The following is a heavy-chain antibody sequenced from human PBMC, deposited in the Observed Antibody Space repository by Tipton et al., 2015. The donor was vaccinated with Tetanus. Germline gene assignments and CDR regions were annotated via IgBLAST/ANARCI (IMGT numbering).Heavy chain of an antibody. CDR1: GGSIISADHY. J-gene: IGHJ2*01. D-gene: IGHD3-3*02. CDR2: IYYSGTT. V-gene: IGHV4-30-4*01. CDR3: ARERIRLIGDVIFRYFDP. Sequence: TLSLTCTVSGGSIISADHYWSWIRQPPGKGLEWIGYIYYSGTTYYSPSLKSRVTISVDTSNNHFSLKLSSVTAADTAVYYCARERIRLIGDVIFRYFDPWGRGTLVTVSS.